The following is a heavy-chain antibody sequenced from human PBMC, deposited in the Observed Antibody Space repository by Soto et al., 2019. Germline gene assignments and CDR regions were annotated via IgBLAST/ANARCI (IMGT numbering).Heavy chain of an antibody. V-gene: IGHV3-23*01. D-gene: IGHD2-2*01. CDR3: AKASCTSTSCYSTN. CDR2: LCGGGDMT. Sequence: EVQLLESGGGLVQPGGSLRLSCGASGFAFSSYAMSWVRQAPGKGLEWVSALCGGGDMTYYADSVKGRFTISKDNSKNTLFLQMNSLRAKDTAIYYCAKASCTSTSCYSTNWGQGTLVTVSS. J-gene: IGHJ4*02. CDR1: GFAFSSYA.